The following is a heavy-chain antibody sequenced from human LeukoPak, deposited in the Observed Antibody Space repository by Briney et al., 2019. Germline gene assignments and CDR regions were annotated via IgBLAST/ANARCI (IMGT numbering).Heavy chain of an antibody. J-gene: IGHJ4*02. D-gene: IGHD3-10*01. CDR2: ISPYNGHT. Sequence: ASVKVSCKVSGYTFTSYGISWVRQAPGQGLEWMGWISPYNGHTNYAQPFQGRVTMTTDTSTNSGYMELRSLRSDDTAMYYLAREDFGVSFDSRGQGTLVTVSS. CDR3: AREDFGVSFDS. V-gene: IGHV1-18*01. CDR1: GYTFTSYG.